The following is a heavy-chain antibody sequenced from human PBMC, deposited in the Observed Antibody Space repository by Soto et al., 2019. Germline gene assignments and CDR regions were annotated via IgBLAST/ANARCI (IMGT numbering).Heavy chain of an antibody. CDR2: IYSGGST. CDR1: GFTVSSNY. CDR3: ARDPNGSSRWWAI. V-gene: IGHV3-53*04. D-gene: IGHD6-13*01. J-gene: IGHJ3*02. Sequence: EVQLVESGGGLVQPGGSLRLSCAASGFTVSSNYMSWVRQAPGKGLEWVSVIYSGGSTYYADSVKGRFTISRHNSKNTLYSQMNSLRAEDTSVYYCARDPNGSSRWWAIWGQGTMVTVSS.